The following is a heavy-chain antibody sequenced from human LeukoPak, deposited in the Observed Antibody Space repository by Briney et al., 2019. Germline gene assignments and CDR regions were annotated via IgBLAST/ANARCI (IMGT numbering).Heavy chain of an antibody. CDR1: RFAFSDYG. Sequence: GGSLRLSCATSRFAFSDYGMHWVRQAPGKGLEWVAFIRYDQSTKYYTDSVKGRFTISRDNSKNTLYLQMDSLRAEDTAIYYCAKDSPVCTYWGQGTLVTVSS. CDR3: AKDSPVCTY. V-gene: IGHV3-30*02. CDR2: IRYDQSTK. D-gene: IGHD2-8*01. J-gene: IGHJ4*02.